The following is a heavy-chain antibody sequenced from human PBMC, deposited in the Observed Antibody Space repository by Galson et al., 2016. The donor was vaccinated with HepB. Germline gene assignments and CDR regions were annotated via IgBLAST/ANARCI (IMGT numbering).Heavy chain of an antibody. D-gene: IGHD1-14*01. CDR1: GFTFSSYA. CDR3: AFGAEVLDY. J-gene: IGHJ4*02. Sequence: SLRLSCAASGFTFSSYAMSWVRQAPGKGLEWISAISGSGGGTYYADSVKGRFTISRDNSKDTLHLQMNSLRAEDTAVYYCAFGAEVLDYWGQGTLVTVSS. V-gene: IGHV3-23*01. CDR2: ISGSGGGT.